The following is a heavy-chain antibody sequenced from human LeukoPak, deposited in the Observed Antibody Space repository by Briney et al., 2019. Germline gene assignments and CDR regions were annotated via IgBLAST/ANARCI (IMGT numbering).Heavy chain of an antibody. CDR2: IKSDGDGSDT. CDR1: GFSLSDYW. D-gene: IGHD5-24*01. V-gene: IGHV3-74*03. Sequence: PGGSLTLSCAASGFSLSDYWMHWVRQAPGKGLVWVSRIKSDGDGSDTMHADSVKGRFTISRDNAKNTLYLQMNSLRAEDTAVYYCGRDQLGDGYIIDYWGQGTPVTVSS. CDR3: GRDQLGDGYIIDY. J-gene: IGHJ4*02.